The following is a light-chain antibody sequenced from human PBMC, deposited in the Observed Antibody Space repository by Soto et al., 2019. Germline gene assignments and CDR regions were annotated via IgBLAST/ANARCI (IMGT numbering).Light chain of an antibody. Sequence: DIQLTQSPSSLSASVGDRVTVTCRASQGIGSYVAWYQQKPGEGPKLLIYSASTLQSGVPSRFSGSGSGTEFTLTISSLQPEDFATYYCQQLNSFPLFGPGTKVD. CDR1: QGIGSY. CDR3: QQLNSFPL. J-gene: IGKJ3*01. CDR2: SAS. V-gene: IGKV1-9*01.